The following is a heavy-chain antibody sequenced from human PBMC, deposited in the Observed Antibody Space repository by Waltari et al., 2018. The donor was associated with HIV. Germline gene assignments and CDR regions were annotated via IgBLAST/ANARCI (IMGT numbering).Heavy chain of an antibody. Sequence: EVRLVQSGGGLVKPGESLPLSCPASGFNFNLFSMTWVRLAPGKGLEWVSSISRGSSYSYYSDAVKGRFTVSRDNAKNSLLLQLNTLTAEDTALYYCVRDRTSLTTGDFESWGQGAPVTVSS. CDR2: ISRGSSYS. CDR1: GFNFNLFS. CDR3: VRDRTSLTTGDFES. D-gene: IGHD1-1*01. J-gene: IGHJ4*02. V-gene: IGHV3-21*02.